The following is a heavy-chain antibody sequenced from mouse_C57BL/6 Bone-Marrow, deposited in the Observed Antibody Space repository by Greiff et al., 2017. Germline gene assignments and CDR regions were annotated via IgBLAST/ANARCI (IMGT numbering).Heavy chain of an antibody. J-gene: IGHJ2*01. Sequence: VQRVESGAELARPGASVKMSCKASGYTFTSYTMHWVKQRPGQGLEWIGYINPSSGYTTYNQKFKDKATLTADKSSSTAYMQLSSLTSEDSEVYYCARSRAGGYWGQGTTLTVSS. CDR1: GYTFTSYT. V-gene: IGHV1-4*01. D-gene: IGHD3-3*01. CDR2: INPSSGYT. CDR3: ARSRAGGY.